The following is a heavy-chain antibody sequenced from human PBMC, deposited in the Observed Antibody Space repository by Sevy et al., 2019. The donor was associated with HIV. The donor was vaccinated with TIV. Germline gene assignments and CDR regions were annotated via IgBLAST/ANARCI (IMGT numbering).Heavy chain of an antibody. CDR1: GFTFSKYS. J-gene: IGHJ4*02. D-gene: IGHD2-8*01. Sequence: GGSRRLSCAASGFTFSKYSMSWVRQPPGKGLGWVSTLSFGCGEINHADSVKGRFTISRDNSKNSLYLQMNNLRAEDTAVYYCAREGCTKPHDYWGQGTLVTVSS. V-gene: IGHV3-23*01. CDR3: AREGCTKPHDY. CDR2: LSFGCGEI.